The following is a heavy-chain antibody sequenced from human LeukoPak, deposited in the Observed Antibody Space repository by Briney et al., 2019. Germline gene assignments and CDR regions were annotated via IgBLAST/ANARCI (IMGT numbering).Heavy chain of an antibody. CDR1: GCTFTSYG. CDR3: ARDNVGYSSGWYDY. J-gene: IGHJ4*02. V-gene: IGHV1-18*01. Sequence: ASVKVSCKASGCTFTSYGISWVRQAPGQGLEWMGWISAYNGNTNYAQKLQGRVTMTTDTSTSTAYMELRSLRSDDTAVYYCARDNVGYSSGWYDYWGQGTLVTVSS. D-gene: IGHD6-19*01. CDR2: ISAYNGNT.